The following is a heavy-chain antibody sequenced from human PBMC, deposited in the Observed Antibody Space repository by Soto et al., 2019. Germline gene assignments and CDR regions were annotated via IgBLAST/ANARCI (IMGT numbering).Heavy chain of an antibody. V-gene: IGHV4-30-4*01. D-gene: IGHD2-2*03. CDR2: IYYSGST. CDR1: GRSISSVNYY. CDR3: ARLNGYCVSTNCHGYYGMDV. J-gene: IGHJ6*02. Sequence: PSETLSRTCTVAGRSISSVNYYWSWIRQPPGKGLEWLGYIYYSGSTYYNPSLRSRVTISVDTSKNQFSLKLSSVTAADTAVYYCARLNGYCVSTNCHGYYGMDVWGHGTTVTVSS.